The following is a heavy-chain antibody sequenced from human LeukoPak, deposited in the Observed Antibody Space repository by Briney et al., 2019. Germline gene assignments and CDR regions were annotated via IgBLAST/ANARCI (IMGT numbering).Heavy chain of an antibody. CDR3: ARDRFWSGYFQH. Sequence: LPGGSLRLSCAASGFTVSSNYMSWVRQAPGKGLEWVSVIYSDSSTYYADSVKGRFTISRDNSKNTLYVQMNSLRAEDTAVYYCARDRFWSGYFQHWGQGTLVTVSS. V-gene: IGHV3-53*01. J-gene: IGHJ4*02. D-gene: IGHD3-3*01. CDR2: IYSDSST. CDR1: GFTVSSNY.